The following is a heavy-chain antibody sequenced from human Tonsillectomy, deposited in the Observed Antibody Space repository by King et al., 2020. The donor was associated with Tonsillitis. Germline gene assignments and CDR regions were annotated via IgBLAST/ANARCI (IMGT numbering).Heavy chain of an antibody. CDR3: ARVRDIVVVPAAPYDY. CDR1: GYTFTNYG. CDR2: ISAYSYHT. J-gene: IGHJ4*02. Sequence: QLVQSGAEVKMPGASVKVSCEASGYTFTNYGISWVRQAPGQGLEWMGWISAYSYHTNYAQKLQGRVTLTTDTSTSTAYMELRSLRPDDTAVYYCARVRDIVVVPAAPYDYWGQGTLVTVSS. V-gene: IGHV1-18*01. D-gene: IGHD2-2*01.